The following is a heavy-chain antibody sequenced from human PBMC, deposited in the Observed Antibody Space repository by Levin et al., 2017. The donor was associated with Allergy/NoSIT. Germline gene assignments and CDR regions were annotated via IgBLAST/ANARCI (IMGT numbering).Heavy chain of an antibody. D-gene: IGHD3-22*01. Sequence: KISCKASGGTFSSYAISWVRQAPGQGLEWMGGIIPIFGTANYAQKFQGRVTITADKSTSTAYMELSSLRSEDTAVYYCARDGPSGYYSSWGQGTLVTVSS. CDR2: IIPIFGTA. V-gene: IGHV1-69*06. J-gene: IGHJ5*02. CDR1: GGTFSSYA. CDR3: ARDGPSGYYSS.